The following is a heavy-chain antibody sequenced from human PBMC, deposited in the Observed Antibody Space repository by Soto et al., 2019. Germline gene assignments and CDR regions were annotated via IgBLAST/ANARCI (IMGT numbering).Heavy chain of an antibody. Sequence: ASVKVSCKASGYTFTSYGISWVRQAPGQGLEWMGWISAYNGNTNYAQKLQGRVTMTTDTSTSTAYMELRSLRSDDTAVYYCARDGGDCSSTSCYVLDYWGQGTLVTVSS. CDR2: ISAYNGNT. J-gene: IGHJ4*02. CDR1: GYTFTSYG. CDR3: ARDGGDCSSTSCYVLDY. V-gene: IGHV1-18*01. D-gene: IGHD2-2*01.